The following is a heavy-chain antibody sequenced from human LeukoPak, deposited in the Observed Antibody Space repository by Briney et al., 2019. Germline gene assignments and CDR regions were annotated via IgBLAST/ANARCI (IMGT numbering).Heavy chain of an antibody. CDR3: ARQAYTYAPFDY. J-gene: IGHJ4*02. CDR1: GXRFNNYW. CDR2: IYPGDSDT. V-gene: IGHV5-51*01. D-gene: IGHD5-18*01. Sequence: GESLKISCKGSGXRFNNYWIGWVRQMPGKGLEWMGIIYPGDSDTRYSPSFQGQVTISADRSISTAYLQWSSLKASDTAMYYCARQAYTYAPFDYWGQGTLVTVSS.